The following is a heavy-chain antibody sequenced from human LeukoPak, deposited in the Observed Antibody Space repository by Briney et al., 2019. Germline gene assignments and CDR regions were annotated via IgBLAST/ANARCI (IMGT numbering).Heavy chain of an antibody. V-gene: IGHV4-34*01. CDR1: GGSISSYY. Sequence: SETLSLTCTVSGGSISSYYWSWIRQPPGKGLEWIGEINHSGSTNYNPSLKSRVTISVDTSKNQFSLKLSSVTAADTAVYYCARERNWFDPWDQGTLVTVSS. J-gene: IGHJ5*02. CDR3: ARERNWFDP. D-gene: IGHD1-1*01. CDR2: INHSGST.